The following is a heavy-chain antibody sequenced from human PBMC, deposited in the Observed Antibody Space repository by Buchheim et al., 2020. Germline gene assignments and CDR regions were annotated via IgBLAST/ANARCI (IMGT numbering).Heavy chain of an antibody. D-gene: IGHD3-10*01. Sequence: EVQLVESGGGLVQPGGSLRLSCAASGFIFSIYEMNWVRQAPGKGLEWVAYIRGSGSVIYYADSVKGRFTVSRDSAKSSLHLEMDSLRAEDTAVYYCARARRGNKYSSGLDFDSWGRGTL. CDR3: ARARRGNKYSSGLDFDS. CDR1: GFIFSIYE. CDR2: IRGSGSVI. J-gene: IGHJ4*02. V-gene: IGHV3-48*03.